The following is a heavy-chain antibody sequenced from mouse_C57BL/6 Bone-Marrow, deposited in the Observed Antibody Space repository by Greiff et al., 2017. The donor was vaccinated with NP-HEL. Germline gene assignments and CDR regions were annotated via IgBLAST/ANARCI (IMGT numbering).Heavy chain of an antibody. V-gene: IGHV1-26*01. CDR2: INPNNGGT. Sequence: VQLQQSGPELVKPGASVKISCKASGYTFTDYYMNWVKQSHGKSLEWIGDINPNNGGTSYNQKFKGKATLTVDKSSSTAYMELRSLTSEDSAVYYCARRGFITTYAMDYWGQGTSVTVSS. D-gene: IGHD1-1*01. J-gene: IGHJ4*01. CDR1: GYTFTDYY. CDR3: ARRGFITTYAMDY.